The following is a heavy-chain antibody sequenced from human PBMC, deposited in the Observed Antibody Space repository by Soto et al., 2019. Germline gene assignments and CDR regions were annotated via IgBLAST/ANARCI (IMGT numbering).Heavy chain of an antibody. CDR2: ISTYNGNT. Sequence: QVQLVQSGAEVKKPGASVKVSCKASGYTFTSYDISWVRQAPGQGLEWMGWISTYNGNTKYAQKLQGKVTRTTCTTTSTAYMELRSLRSDDTAVYYCARDASYYDILTGYYPKWFDPWGQGTLVTVSS. CDR3: ARDASYYDILTGYYPKWFDP. J-gene: IGHJ5*02. CDR1: GYTFTSYD. V-gene: IGHV1-18*01. D-gene: IGHD3-9*01.